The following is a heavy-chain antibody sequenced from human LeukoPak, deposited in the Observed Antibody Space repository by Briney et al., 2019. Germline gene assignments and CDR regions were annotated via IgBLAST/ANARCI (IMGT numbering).Heavy chain of an antibody. J-gene: IGHJ3*02. CDR2: IKQDGSEK. Sequence: GGSLRLSCAASGFTFSSYWMSWVRQAPGKGLEWVANIKQDGSEKYYVDSVKGRFTISRDNAKNSLYLQMNSLRAGDTAVYYCARREVLRFLEWLLAPHAFDIWGQGTMVTVSS. D-gene: IGHD3-3*01. V-gene: IGHV3-7*01. CDR1: GFTFSSYW. CDR3: ARREVLRFLEWLLAPHAFDI.